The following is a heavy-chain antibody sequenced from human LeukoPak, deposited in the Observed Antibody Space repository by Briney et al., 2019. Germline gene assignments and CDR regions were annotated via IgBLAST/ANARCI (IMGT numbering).Heavy chain of an antibody. D-gene: IGHD3-10*02. V-gene: IGHV3-43*01. CDR1: GFNFDRYT. CDR3: AKQLDTMFFDY. CDR2: AGWAGGTT. J-gene: IGHJ4*02. Sequence: GGSLRLSCATSGFNFDRYTIHWVRQAPGKGLEWVSLAGWAGGTTFYSDSVRGRFTISRDSGRKSVYLQMNSLTTDDTAFYFCAKQLDTMFFDYWGQGALVTVSS.